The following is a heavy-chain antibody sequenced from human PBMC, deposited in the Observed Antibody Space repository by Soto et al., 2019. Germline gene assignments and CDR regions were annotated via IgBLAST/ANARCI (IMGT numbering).Heavy chain of an antibody. J-gene: IGHJ6*02. V-gene: IGHV1-18*01. CDR1: GYTFTSYG. CDR3: ARERRKGGTYSYYGMDV. CDR2: ISAYNGNT. Sequence: QVQLVQSGAEVKKPGASVKVSCKASGYTFTSYGISWVRQAPGQGLEWMGWISAYNGNTNYAQKLQGRVTMTTDTSTSTAYMELRSLRSDDTAVYYCARERRKGGTYSYYGMDVWGQGTTVTVSS.